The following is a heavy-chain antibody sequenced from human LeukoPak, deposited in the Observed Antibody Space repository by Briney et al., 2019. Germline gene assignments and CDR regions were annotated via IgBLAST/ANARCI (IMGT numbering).Heavy chain of an antibody. CDR2: IYYSGST. J-gene: IGHJ4*02. D-gene: IGHD5-24*01. V-gene: IGHV4-59*08. CDR1: GGSISSYY. CDR3: ARLTARDGYNRKFDY. Sequence: SDTLSLTCTVSGGSISSYYWSWIRQPPGKGLEWIGYIYYSGSTNHNPSLKSRVTISVDTSKNQFSLKLSSVTAADTAVYYCARLTARDGYNRKFDYWGQGTLVTVSS.